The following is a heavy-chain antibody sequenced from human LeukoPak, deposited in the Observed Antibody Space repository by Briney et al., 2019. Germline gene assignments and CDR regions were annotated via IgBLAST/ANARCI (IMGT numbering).Heavy chain of an antibody. Sequence: GGTLRLSCAASGFTFSSYGMSWVRQAPGKGLEWVSAISGSGGSTYYADSVKGRFTISRDNSKNTLYLQMNSLRAEDTAVYYCAKDGMYSSSSSYYFDYWGQGTLVTVAS. V-gene: IGHV3-23*01. CDR2: ISGSGGST. CDR1: GFTFSSYG. D-gene: IGHD6-6*01. CDR3: AKDGMYSSSSSYYFDY. J-gene: IGHJ4*02.